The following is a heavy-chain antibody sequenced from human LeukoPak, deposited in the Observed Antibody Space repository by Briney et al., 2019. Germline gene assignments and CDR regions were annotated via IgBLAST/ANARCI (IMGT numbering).Heavy chain of an antibody. CDR1: GFSFSNFW. V-gene: IGHV3-7*01. J-gene: IGHJ4*02. D-gene: IGHD2-2*01. Sequence: PGGSLRLSCGASGFSFSNFWMSWIRQAPGKGLERVANMNPDGSATHYLDSVKGRFTISRDNAKTSVYLQMNSLRPDDTAVYYCARTLVEVPGHSDLFDFWGQGTLVTVSS. CDR2: MNPDGSAT. CDR3: ARTLVEVPGHSDLFDF.